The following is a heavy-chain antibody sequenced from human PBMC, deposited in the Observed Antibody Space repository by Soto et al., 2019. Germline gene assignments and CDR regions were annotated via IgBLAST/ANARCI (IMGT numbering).Heavy chain of an antibody. CDR3: AREAVDYDFWSGPINI. CDR1: GFTFSSYG. Sequence: GGSLRLSCAASGFTFSSYGMHWVRQAPGKGLEWVAVIWYDGSNKYYADTVKGRFTISRDNSKNTLYLQMNSLRAEDTVVFYCAREAVDYDFWSGPINIWGQGRMVTVSS. V-gene: IGHV3-33*01. J-gene: IGHJ3*02. D-gene: IGHD3-3*01. CDR2: IWYDGSNK.